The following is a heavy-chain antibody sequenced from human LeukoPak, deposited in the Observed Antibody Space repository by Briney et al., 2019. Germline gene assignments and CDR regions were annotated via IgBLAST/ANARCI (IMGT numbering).Heavy chain of an antibody. CDR2: IRSKAYGGTT. Sequence: GGSLRLSCTASGFTFGDYAMSWVRQAPGKGLEWVGFIRSKAYGGTTEYAASVKGRFTTSRDDSKSIAYLQMNSLKTEDTAVYYCTRDYYDSSGCYYVPSPFDYWGQGTLVTVSS. CDR3: TRDYYDSSGCYYVPSPFDY. J-gene: IGHJ4*02. V-gene: IGHV3-49*04. D-gene: IGHD3-22*01. CDR1: GFTFGDYA.